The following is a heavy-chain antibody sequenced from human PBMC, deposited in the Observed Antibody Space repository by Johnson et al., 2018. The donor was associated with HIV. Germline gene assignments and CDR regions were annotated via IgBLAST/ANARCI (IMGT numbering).Heavy chain of an antibody. CDR2: IKEDGSDD. CDR3: ARERKNYLIAARGDAFDI. CDR1: GFSFSNYW. V-gene: IGHV3-7*05. D-gene: IGHD6-6*01. J-gene: IGHJ3*02. Sequence: VQLVESGGGLVQPGGSLRLSCEASGFSFSNYWMSWVRQAPGKGLEWVANIKEDGSDDCYVDVLKGRCIISRDNAKNSLYLQMNSLRAEDTALYYCARERKNYLIAARGDAFDIWGQGTMVTVSS.